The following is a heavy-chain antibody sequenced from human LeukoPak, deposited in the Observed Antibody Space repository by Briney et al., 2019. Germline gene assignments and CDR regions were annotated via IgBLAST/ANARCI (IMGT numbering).Heavy chain of an antibody. CDR2: IIPIFGTA. J-gene: IGHJ5*02. D-gene: IGHD6-13*01. Sequence: SVKVSCKASGGTFSSYAISWVRQAPGQGLEWMGGIIPIFGTANYAQKFQGRVTITTDESTSTAYMELSSLRSEDTAVYYCARDVGIAAAGDWFDPWGQGTLVTVSS. CDR1: GGTFSSYA. CDR3: ARDVGIAAAGDWFDP. V-gene: IGHV1-69*05.